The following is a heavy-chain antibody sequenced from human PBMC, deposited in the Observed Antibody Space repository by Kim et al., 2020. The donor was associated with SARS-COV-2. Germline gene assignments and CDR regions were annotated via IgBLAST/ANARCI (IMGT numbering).Heavy chain of an antibody. D-gene: IGHD3-10*01. J-gene: IGHJ6*02. CDR1: GYTFTGYY. V-gene: IGHV1-2*02. Sequence: ASVKVSCKASGYTFTGYYMHWVRQAPGQGLEWMGWINPNSGGTNYAQKFQGRVTMTRDTSISTAYMELSRLRSDDTAVYYCARAWFGGWVVDVWGQGTTVTVSS. CDR3: ARAWFGGWVVDV. CDR2: INPNSGGT.